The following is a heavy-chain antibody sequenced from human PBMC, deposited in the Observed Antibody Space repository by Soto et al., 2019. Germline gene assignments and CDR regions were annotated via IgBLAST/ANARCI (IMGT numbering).Heavy chain of an antibody. J-gene: IGHJ5*02. Sequence: XVAFRASGYTFTVYYMHFWLQAPGQGLEWMGIIYPGDSDTRYSPSFQGQVTISADKSISTAYLQWSSLKASDTAMYYGEYNRGSSTKGWLETCGQRPLVKVYS. D-gene: IGHD1-1*01. CDR1: GYTFTVYY. CDR2: IYPGDSDT. V-gene: IGHV5-51*01. CDR3: EYNRGSSTKGWLET.